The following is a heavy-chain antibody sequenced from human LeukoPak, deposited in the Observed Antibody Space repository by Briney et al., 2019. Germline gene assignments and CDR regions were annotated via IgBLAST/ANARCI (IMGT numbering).Heavy chain of an antibody. J-gene: IGHJ4*02. D-gene: IGHD3-3*01. V-gene: IGHV4-34*01. CDR3: ARGAVLRYLDKPYYFDY. Sequence: SETLSLTCAVYGGSFSGYYWSWIRQPPGKGLEWIGEINHSGSTNYNPSLKSRVTISVDTSKNQFSLKLSSVTAADTAVYYCARGAVLRYLDKPYYFDYWGQGTLVTVSS. CDR2: INHSGST. CDR1: GGSFSGYY.